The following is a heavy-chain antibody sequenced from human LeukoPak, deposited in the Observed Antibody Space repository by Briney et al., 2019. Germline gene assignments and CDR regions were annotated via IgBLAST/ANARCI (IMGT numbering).Heavy chain of an antibody. J-gene: IGHJ4*02. D-gene: IGHD6-6*01. CDR1: ELTFSSNG. Sequence: GGSLSPPGPASELTFSSNGMPGARKAPGKGLVWVSRINSDGSSTSYADSVKGRFTISRDNAKNTLYLQMNSLRAEDTAVYYCARDRSIASDYWGQGTLVTVSS. CDR3: ARDRSIASDY. CDR2: INSDGSST. V-gene: IGHV3-74*01.